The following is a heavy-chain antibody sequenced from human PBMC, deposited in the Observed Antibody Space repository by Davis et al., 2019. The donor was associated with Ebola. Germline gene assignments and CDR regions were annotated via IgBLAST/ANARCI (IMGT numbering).Heavy chain of an antibody. J-gene: IGHJ4*02. Sequence: PGGSLRLSCAASGFTFSHYAMSWVRQAPGKGLEWVSAIGGSGDNTYYADSVKGRFTISRDNSKNTLYLQMNSLRAADTAVYYCAKSVIVLTLFDYWGQGTLVTVSS. CDR1: GFTFSHYA. CDR2: IGGSGDNT. CDR3: AKSVIVLTLFDY. D-gene: IGHD2/OR15-2a*01. V-gene: IGHV3-23*01.